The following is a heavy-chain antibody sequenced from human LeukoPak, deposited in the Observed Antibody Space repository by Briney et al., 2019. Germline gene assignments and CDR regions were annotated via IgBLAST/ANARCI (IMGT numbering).Heavy chain of an antibody. Sequence: GRCLTLAWALSGPSFSTYEMNCVSPPARNGLEWVSYISSSGRTIYYAATLKSRFTISRDNSQNSLYLQMNSLIAEDTAVYYCARDADYDFWGGGYYYYYMDVWGKGTTVTVSS. CDR1: GPSFSTYE. J-gene: IGHJ6*03. D-gene: IGHD3-3*01. CDR2: ISSSGRTI. CDR3: ARDADYDFWGGGYYYYYMDV. V-gene: IGHV3-48*03.